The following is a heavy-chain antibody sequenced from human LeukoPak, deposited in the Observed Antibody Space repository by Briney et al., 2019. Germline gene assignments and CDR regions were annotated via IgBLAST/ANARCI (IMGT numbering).Heavy chain of an antibody. V-gene: IGHV3-30*02. CDR1: GFTFSNYG. D-gene: IGHD2-2*01. J-gene: IGHJ4*02. Sequence: EGPLRLSCAASGFTFSNYGMHWVRQAPGKGLEWVAFVRYDESTKFYADSVKGRFTISRDNSKTTLYLQMNSLRAEDTAVYYCAKDVPAAYFDYWGQGTLVTVSS. CDR3: AKDVPAAYFDY. CDR2: VRYDESTK.